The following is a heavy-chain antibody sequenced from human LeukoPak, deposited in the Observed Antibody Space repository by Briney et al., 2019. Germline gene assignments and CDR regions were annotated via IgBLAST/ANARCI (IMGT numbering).Heavy chain of an antibody. Sequence: PGGSLRLSCVASGFTFRSHAMHWVRQAPGKGLEWVSYISSSGSTIYYADSVKGRVTISRDNAKNSLYLQMKSLRAEDTAVYYCARDRDSGMRPYYFDYWGQGTLVTVSS. CDR1: GFTFRSHA. V-gene: IGHV3-48*03. CDR2: ISSSGSTI. CDR3: ARDRDSGMRPYYFDY. D-gene: IGHD1-26*01. J-gene: IGHJ4*02.